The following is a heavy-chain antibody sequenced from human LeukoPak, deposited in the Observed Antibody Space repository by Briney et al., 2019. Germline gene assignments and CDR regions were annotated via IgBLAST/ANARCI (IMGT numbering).Heavy chain of an antibody. CDR2: INPNSGGT. CDR1: GYTFTVYY. CDR3: ARVRGTEVVTAIYLY. J-gene: IGHJ4*02. V-gene: IGHV1-2*02. D-gene: IGHD2-21*02. Sequence: ASVTVSFKASGYTFTVYYMHWVRQAPGQGLEGVGWINPNSGGTNYAQKFQGRVTMTRDTSISTAYMELSRLRADDTAVYYCARVRGTEVVTAIYLYWGQGTLVTVSS.